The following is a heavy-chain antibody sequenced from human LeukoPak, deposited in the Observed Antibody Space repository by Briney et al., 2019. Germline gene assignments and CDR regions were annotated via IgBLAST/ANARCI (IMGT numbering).Heavy chain of an antibody. CDR2: IYYSGST. D-gene: IGHD6-6*01. J-gene: IGHJ4*02. CDR1: GGSISSSSYY. V-gene: IGHV4-39*07. Sequence: KPSETLSLTCTVSGGSISSSSYYWGWIRQPPGKGLEWIGSIYYSGSTYYNPSLKSRVTISVDTSKNQFSLKLSSVTAADTAVYYCASSSIAVRPLEYWGQGTLVTVSS. CDR3: ASSSIAVRPLEY.